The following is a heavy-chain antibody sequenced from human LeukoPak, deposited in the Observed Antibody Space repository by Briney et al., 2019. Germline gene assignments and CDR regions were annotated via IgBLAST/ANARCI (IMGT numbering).Heavy chain of an antibody. D-gene: IGHD6-13*01. Sequence: SETLSLTCTVSGGSISSSGYYWGWIRQPPGKGLEWIGSIYYSGSTNYNPSLKSRVTISVDTSKNQFSLKLSSVTAADTAVYYCASQYSSSWYDAFDIWGQGTMVTVSS. CDR3: ASQYSSSWYDAFDI. V-gene: IGHV4-39*07. CDR1: GGSISSSGYY. CDR2: IYYSGST. J-gene: IGHJ3*02.